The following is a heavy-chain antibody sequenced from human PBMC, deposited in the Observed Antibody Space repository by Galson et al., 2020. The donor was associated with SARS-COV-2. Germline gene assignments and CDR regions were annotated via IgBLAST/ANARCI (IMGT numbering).Heavy chain of an antibody. CDR1: QFTFSTNG. CDR2: ISPSGGSA. V-gene: IGHV3-23*01. CDR3: AKRSTNGYQINYFFDY. Sequence: GESLKISCAASQFTFSTNGMAWVRQAPGKGLEWVSTISPSGGSAYYADSVKGRFTISRDNSKDTLFLQMNSLRAEDTGVYYCAKRSTNGYQINYFFDYWGQGTLVTVSS. J-gene: IGHJ4*02. D-gene: IGHD5-18*01.